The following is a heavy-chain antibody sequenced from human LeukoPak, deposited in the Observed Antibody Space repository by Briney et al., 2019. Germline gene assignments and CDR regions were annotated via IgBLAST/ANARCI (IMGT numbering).Heavy chain of an antibody. CDR2: IKHDGTGK. J-gene: IGHJ4*02. D-gene: IGHD3-22*01. CDR3: AREHPYYYDSSGTALMAEIKYYFDY. Sequence: PGGSLRLSCVASGFMFRDYWMSWVRQAPGKGLEWVANIKHDGTGKNYVDSVRGRFTISRDNAKNSLYLQMNSLRAEDTGVYYCAREHPYYYDSSGTALMAEIKYYFDYWGQGTLVTVSS. CDR1: GFMFRDYW. V-gene: IGHV3-7*01.